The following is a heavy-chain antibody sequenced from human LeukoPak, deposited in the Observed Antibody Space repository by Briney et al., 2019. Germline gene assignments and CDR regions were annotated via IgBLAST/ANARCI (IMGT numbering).Heavy chain of an antibody. CDR3: ARDRSGLHRLWFDP. D-gene: IGHD3-10*01. CDR2: INPNSGGT. Sequence: GASVKVSCKASGYTFTGYYMHWVRQAPGQGLEWMGWINPNSGGTNYAQKFQGRVTMTRDTSISTAYMKLSRLRSDDTAVYYCARDRSGLHRLWFDPWGQGTLVTVSS. CDR1: GYTFTGYY. J-gene: IGHJ5*02. V-gene: IGHV1-2*02.